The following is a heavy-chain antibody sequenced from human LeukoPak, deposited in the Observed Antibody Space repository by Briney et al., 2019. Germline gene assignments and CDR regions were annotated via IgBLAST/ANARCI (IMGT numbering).Heavy chain of an antibody. J-gene: IGHJ4*02. CDR3: ARGLRSLLGYCSGGSCQTTEFDY. CDR2: MNPNSGNT. Sequence: ASVKVSCKASGYTFTSYDINWVRQATGQGLEWMGWMNPNSGNTGYAQKFQGRVTMTRNTSISTAYMELGSLRSEDTAVYYCARGLRSLLGYCSGGSCQTTEFDYWGQGTLVTVSS. CDR1: GYTFTSYD. V-gene: IGHV1-8*01. D-gene: IGHD2-15*01.